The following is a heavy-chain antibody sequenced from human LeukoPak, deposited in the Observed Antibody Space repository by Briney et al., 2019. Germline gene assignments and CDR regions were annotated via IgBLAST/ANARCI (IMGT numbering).Heavy chain of an antibody. CDR3: ARDPDRVGATYAFDI. Sequence: SQTLSLTCTVSGGSISSGGYYWSWIRQHPGKGLEWIGYIYYSGSTYYNPSLKSRVTISVDTSNNQFSLKLSSVTAADTAVYYCARDPDRVGATYAFDIWGQGTMVTVSS. CDR2: IYYSGST. J-gene: IGHJ3*02. CDR1: GGSISSGGYY. D-gene: IGHD1-26*01. V-gene: IGHV4-31*03.